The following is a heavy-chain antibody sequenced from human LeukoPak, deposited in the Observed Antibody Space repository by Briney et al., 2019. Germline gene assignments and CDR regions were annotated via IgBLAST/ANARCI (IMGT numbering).Heavy chain of an antibody. V-gene: IGHV3-21*01. J-gene: IGHJ4*02. CDR2: ISSSSSYI. CDR3: AGIAAADTGVSFDY. D-gene: IGHD6-13*01. CDR1: GYTFSSYS. Sequence: QPGGSLRLSCAASGYTFSSYSMNWVRQAPGKGLEWVSSISSSSSYIYYADSVKGRFTISRDNAKNSLYLQMNSLRAEDTAVYYCAGIAAADTGVSFDYWGQGTLVTVSS.